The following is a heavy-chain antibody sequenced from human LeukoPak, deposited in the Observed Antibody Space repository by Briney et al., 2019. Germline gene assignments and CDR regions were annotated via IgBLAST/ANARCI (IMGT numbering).Heavy chain of an antibody. CDR2: MNPNSGNT. Sequence: ASVKVSCKASGYTFTSYDINWVRQATGQGLEWMGWMNPNSGNTGYAQKFQGRVTMTRNTSISTAYRELSSLRSEDTAVYYCARGTMATIPYYYYYMDVWGKGTTVTISS. D-gene: IGHD5-24*01. J-gene: IGHJ6*03. CDR1: GYTFTSYD. CDR3: ARGTMATIPYYYYYMDV. V-gene: IGHV1-8*01.